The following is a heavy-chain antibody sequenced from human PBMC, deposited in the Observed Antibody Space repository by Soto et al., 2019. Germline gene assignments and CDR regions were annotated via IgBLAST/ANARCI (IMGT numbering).Heavy chain of an antibody. CDR2: ISPHNGNT. CDR1: GYTFNTYF. J-gene: IGHJ4*02. V-gene: IGHV1-18*01. Sequence: HVQLVQSGGELKKPGASVKVSCNTSGYTFNTYFITWVRQAPGQGLEWMGWISPHNGNTNYAEKFQGRVTMTADTITKTAYMELRNLRMDDTAVYYCARESGNSFDYWGQGTPVTVSS. CDR3: ARESGNSFDY.